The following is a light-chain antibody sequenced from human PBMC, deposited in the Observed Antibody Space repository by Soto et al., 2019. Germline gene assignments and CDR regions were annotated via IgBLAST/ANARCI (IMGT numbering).Light chain of an antibody. V-gene: IGKV3-20*01. Sequence: ETVLTQSPGTVSLYPGERATLSCTTSQSDRSNYLAWYQQKPGQAPRLVVYGVFNRAAGIPDRFSGSGSGTDFTLTISGLEPEDSAVYYCQHDDGSHRTFGQGTKLEI. CDR1: QSDRSNY. J-gene: IGKJ2*01. CDR3: QHDDGSHRT. CDR2: GVF.